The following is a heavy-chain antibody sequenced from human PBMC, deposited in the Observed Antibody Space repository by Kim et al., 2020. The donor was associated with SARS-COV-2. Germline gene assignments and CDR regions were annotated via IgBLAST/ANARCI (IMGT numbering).Heavy chain of an antibody. CDR2: ISYDGSNK. Sequence: GGSLRLSCAASGFTFSSYAMHWVRQAPGKGLEWVAVISYDGSNKHYADSVKGRFTISRDNSKKTLYLQMNSLRREDTAVYYCAREIIIVGIGATGRREDPIKKDYWGQGTLVTVSS. J-gene: IGHJ4*02. V-gene: IGHV3-30*04. CDR3: AREIIIVGIGATGRREDPIKKDY. CDR1: GFTFSSYA. D-gene: IGHD6-13*01.